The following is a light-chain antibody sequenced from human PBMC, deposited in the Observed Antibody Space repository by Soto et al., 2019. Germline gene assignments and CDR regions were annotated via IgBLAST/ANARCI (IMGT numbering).Light chain of an antibody. Sequence: QSVLTQPPSVSGAPGQRVTISCTGSSSNIGAGYDVLWYQQLPGTAPKLLIYGNSNRPSGVPDRFSGSKSGTSASLAITGLLAEDEADYYCQSYDSSLSGYVVFGGGTKLTVL. CDR1: SSNIGAGYD. J-gene: IGLJ2*01. CDR3: QSYDSSLSGYVV. V-gene: IGLV1-40*01. CDR2: GNS.